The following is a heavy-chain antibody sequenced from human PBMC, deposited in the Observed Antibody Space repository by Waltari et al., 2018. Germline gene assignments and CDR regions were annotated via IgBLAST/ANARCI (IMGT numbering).Heavy chain of an antibody. Sequence: QLQLQESGPGLVKPSETLSLTCTVSGGSISSSSYYWGWIRQPPGKGLEWIGSIYYSGSTYYNTSLKSRVTISVDTSKNQFSLKLSSVTAADTAVYYCAGPVAASDAFDIWGQGTMVTVSS. V-gene: IGHV4-39*01. J-gene: IGHJ3*02. CDR1: GGSISSSSYY. D-gene: IGHD2-15*01. CDR3: AGPVAASDAFDI. CDR2: IYYSGST.